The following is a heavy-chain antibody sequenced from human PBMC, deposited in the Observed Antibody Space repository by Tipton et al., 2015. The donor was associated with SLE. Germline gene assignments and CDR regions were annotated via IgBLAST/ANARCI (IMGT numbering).Heavy chain of an antibody. CDR2: ICTSGST. D-gene: IGHD2-15*01. Sequence: TLSLTCTVSGDSITSYYWSWIRQPAGKGLEWIGRICTSGSTYYNPSLKSRVTISVDTSKNQFSLKLSSVTAADTAVYYCARRSPLDCSGGSCYPGYFDYWGQGTLVTVSS. CDR3: ARRSPLDCSGGSCYPGYFDY. V-gene: IGHV4-4*07. J-gene: IGHJ4*02. CDR1: GDSITSYY.